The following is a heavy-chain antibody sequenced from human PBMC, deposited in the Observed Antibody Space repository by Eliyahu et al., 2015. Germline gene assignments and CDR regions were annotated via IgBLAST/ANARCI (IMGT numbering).Heavy chain of an antibody. D-gene: IGHD1-26*01. CDR3: VETATGVGAAYC. CDR2: IXYRGST. V-gene: IGHV4-39*01. CDR1: XGSXSSSXYC. J-gene: IGHJ4*02. Sequence: QLQLQESGPGLVKPSETLSLTCTXSXGSXSSSXYCWGWIRPPPGKGLEXIGSIXYRGSTYYNPSLKSRVTISVDTSKNQFSLKLSSVTAADTAVYYCVETATGVGAAYCWGQGTLVTVSS.